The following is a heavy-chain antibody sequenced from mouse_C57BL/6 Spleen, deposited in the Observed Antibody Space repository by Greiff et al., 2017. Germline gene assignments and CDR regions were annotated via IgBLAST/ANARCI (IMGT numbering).Heavy chain of an antibody. Sequence: VQLQQSGAELVRPGASVKLSCTASGFNIKDDYMHWVKQRPEQGLEWIGWIDPENGDTEYASKFQGKATITADTSSNTAYLQLSSLTSEDTAVYYCTTGDYDVSFDYWGQGTTLTVSS. CDR2: IDPENGDT. V-gene: IGHV14-4*01. D-gene: IGHD2-4*01. CDR3: TTGDYDVSFDY. CDR1: GFNIKDDY. J-gene: IGHJ2*01.